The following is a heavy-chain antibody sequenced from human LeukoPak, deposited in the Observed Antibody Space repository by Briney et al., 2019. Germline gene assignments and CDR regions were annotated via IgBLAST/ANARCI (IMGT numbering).Heavy chain of an antibody. Sequence: GESLKISYKGSGYRFTSYWIGWGRQMPGKGLGWMGIIYPGDSDTRYSPSFQGQVTISADKSISTAYLQWSSLKASDTAMYYCARHRVIAAAGDYWGQGTLVTVSS. CDR3: ARHRVIAAAGDY. CDR2: IYPGDSDT. J-gene: IGHJ4*02. D-gene: IGHD6-13*01. CDR1: GYRFTSYW. V-gene: IGHV5-51*01.